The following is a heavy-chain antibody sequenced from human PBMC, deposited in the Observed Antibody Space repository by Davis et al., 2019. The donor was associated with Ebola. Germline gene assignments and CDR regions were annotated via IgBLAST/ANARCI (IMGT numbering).Heavy chain of an antibody. D-gene: IGHD4-11*01. CDR2: ISPSYYT. CDR3: ARGHNYAHEY. CDR1: GYTFTHYL. J-gene: IGHJ4*02. V-gene: IGHV1-46*01. Sequence: ASVKVSCKASGYTFTHYLIHWVRQAPGQGLEWVGIISPSYYTAYAQKFQGRVTLTRDTSTSTVYMEVSSLTSDDTAAYYCARGHNYAHEYWGQGTLVTVSS.